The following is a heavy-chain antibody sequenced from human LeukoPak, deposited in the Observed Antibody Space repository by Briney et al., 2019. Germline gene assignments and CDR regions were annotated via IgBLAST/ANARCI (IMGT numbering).Heavy chain of an antibody. CDR2: VSGSGGTT. V-gene: IGHV3-23*01. CDR1: GFSFNRFA. D-gene: IGHD3-9*01. CDR3: TKDHISCVGAGCLLHED. J-gene: IGHJ4*02. Sequence: GGSLRLSCVASGFSFNRFAMSWVRHAPGKGLEWVSRVSGSGGTTWHAESVKGRFTISKDNSKSTMFLRLNSLRAEDTAVYYCTKDHISCVGAGCLLHEDWGQGTLVTVSS.